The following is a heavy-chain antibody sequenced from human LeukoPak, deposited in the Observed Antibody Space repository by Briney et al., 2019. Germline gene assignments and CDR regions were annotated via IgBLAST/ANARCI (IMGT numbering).Heavy chain of an antibody. J-gene: IGHJ6*02. CDR1: GFTFSSYA. D-gene: IGHD3-9*01. CDR2: ISDDGSNK. V-gene: IGHV3-30-3*01. CDR3: ARDRLGYDILTGSPYGMDV. Sequence: GGSLRLSCAASGFTFSSYAMHWVRQAPGKGLEWVAVISDDGSNKYYADSVKGRFTISRDNSKNTLYLKMNSLRAEDTAVYSCARDRLGYDILTGSPYGMDVWGQGTTVTVSS.